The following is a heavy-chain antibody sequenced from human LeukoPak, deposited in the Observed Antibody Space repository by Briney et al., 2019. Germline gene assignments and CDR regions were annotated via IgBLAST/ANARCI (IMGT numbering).Heavy chain of an antibody. V-gene: IGHV3-23*01. CDR1: GFAFNTYA. Sequence: GGSLRLSCAASGFAFNTYAMSWVRQAPGKGLEWVSAISGSGGSTYYADSVKGRFTISRDNSKNTLYLQIHSLRAEDTAVYYCAKGKGSSSSSIDWWGQGTLVTVSS. D-gene: IGHD2-15*01. CDR3: AKGKGSSSSSIDW. CDR2: ISGSGGST. J-gene: IGHJ4*02.